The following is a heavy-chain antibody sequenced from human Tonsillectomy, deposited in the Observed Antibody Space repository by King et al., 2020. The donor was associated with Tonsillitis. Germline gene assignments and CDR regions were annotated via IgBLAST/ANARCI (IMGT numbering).Heavy chain of an antibody. CDR3: AREAQWLGLAEFDP. V-gene: IGHV3-48*01. CDR2: ISSSSSTI. CDR1: GFTFSSYS. D-gene: IGHD6-19*01. J-gene: IGHJ5*02. Sequence: VQLVESGGGLVQPGGSLRLSCAASGFTFSSYSMNWVRQAPGKGLEWVSYISSSSSTIYYADSVKGRFTISRDNAKNSLYLQMKSLRAEDTAVYYCAREAQWLGLAEFDPWGQGTLVTVSS.